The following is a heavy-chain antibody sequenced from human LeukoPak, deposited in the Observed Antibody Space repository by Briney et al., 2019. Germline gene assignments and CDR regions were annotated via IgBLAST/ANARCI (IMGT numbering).Heavy chain of an antibody. CDR1: GFTFSNFW. D-gene: IGHD3-10*01. CDR3: ARDGRYGAGTSDY. J-gene: IGHJ4*02. Sequence: GGPLRLSCAASGFTFSNFWMSWVRQAPGGGLECVANIKQDGSEKNYVDSVKGRFTISRDNAENSLSLQMNSLRAEDTAIYFCARDGRYGAGTSDYWGQGALVTVSS. V-gene: IGHV3-7*01. CDR2: IKQDGSEK.